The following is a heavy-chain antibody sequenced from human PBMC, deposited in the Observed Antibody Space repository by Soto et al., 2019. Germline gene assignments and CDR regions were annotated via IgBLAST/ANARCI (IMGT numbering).Heavy chain of an antibody. CDR1: GYTFTSYA. D-gene: IGHD6-13*01. CDR2: INAGNGNT. V-gene: IGHV1-3*01. J-gene: IGHJ4*02. CDR3: ARVPAAAGLSFDY. Sequence: QVQLVQSGAEVKKPGASVKVSCKASGYTFTSYAMHWVRQAPGQRLEWVGWINAGNGNTKYSQKFQGRVTITRDTSASTAYMELSSLRSEDTAVYYCARVPAAAGLSFDYWGQGTLVTVSS.